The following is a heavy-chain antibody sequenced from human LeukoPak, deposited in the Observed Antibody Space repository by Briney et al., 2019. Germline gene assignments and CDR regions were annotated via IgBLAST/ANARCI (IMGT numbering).Heavy chain of an antibody. Sequence: GGSLRLSCAASGLTFSSYWMHWVRQAPGKGLVWVSRINPDGSSTVYADSVRGRFTISRDNAKNTLYLQMNSLRVEDTAVYYCASFRSIDIWGQGTTVTVSP. D-gene: IGHD2/OR15-2a*01. CDR3: ASFRSIDI. CDR1: GLTFSSYW. J-gene: IGHJ3*02. V-gene: IGHV3-74*01. CDR2: INPDGSST.